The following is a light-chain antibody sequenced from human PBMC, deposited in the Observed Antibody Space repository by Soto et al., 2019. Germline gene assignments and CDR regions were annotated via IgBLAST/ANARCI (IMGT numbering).Light chain of an antibody. J-gene: IGKJ1*01. V-gene: IGKV4-1*01. Sequence: DIGMTQSTNSLTVSLGERATINCRSSQTILYSSNNKTYLAWYQLKAGQPPKLLISWASTRESGVPDRFSGSGSGTDVTLTISSLQAEDVAVYCCQQYYTTPWTFGQGTKVEIK. CDR3: QQYYTTPWT. CDR1: QTILYSSNNKTY. CDR2: WAS.